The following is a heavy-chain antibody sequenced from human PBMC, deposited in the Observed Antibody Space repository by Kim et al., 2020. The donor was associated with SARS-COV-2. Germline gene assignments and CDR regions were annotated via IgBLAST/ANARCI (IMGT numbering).Heavy chain of an antibody. V-gene: IGHV3-7*01. J-gene: IGHJ4*02. CDR3: AREGGDYYDSSGGGIDY. Sequence: GGSLRLSCAASGFTFSSYWMSWVRQAPGKGLEWVANIKQDGSEKYYVDSVKGRFTISRDNAKNSLYLQMNSLRAEDTAVYYCAREGGDYYDSSGGGIDYWGQGTLVTVSS. CDR1: GFTFSSYW. D-gene: IGHD3-22*01. CDR2: IKQDGSEK.